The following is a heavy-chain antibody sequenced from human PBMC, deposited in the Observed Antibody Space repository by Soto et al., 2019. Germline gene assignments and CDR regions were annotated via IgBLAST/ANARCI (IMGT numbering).Heavy chain of an antibody. Sequence: GGSLRLSCAASRFPFSNAWMSWVRQAPGKGLEWVGRIRSKTDGGTTEYAAPVKGRLTISRDDSKNTLYLQMNNLKTEDTAVYYCTTLYSGYDYVGYWGQGTLVTVSS. V-gene: IGHV3-15*01. CDR1: RFPFSNAW. CDR3: TTLYSGYDYVGY. J-gene: IGHJ4*02. CDR2: IRSKTDGGTT. D-gene: IGHD5-12*01.